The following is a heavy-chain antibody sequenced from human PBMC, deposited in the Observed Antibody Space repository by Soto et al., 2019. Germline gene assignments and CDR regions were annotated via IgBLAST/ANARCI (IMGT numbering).Heavy chain of an antibody. Sequence: PSETLSLTCTVSGGSISSGDYYWSWIRQPPGKGLEWIGYIYYSGSTYYNPSLKSRVTISVDTSKNQFSLKLSSVTAADTAMYYCARGYSYGTALFDYWGQGTLVTVSS. CDR3: ARGYSYGTALFDY. CDR2: IYYSGST. D-gene: IGHD5-18*01. CDR1: GGSISSGDYY. J-gene: IGHJ4*02. V-gene: IGHV4-30-4*01.